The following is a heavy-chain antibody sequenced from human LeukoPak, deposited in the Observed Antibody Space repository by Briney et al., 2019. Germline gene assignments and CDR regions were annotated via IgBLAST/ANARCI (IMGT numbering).Heavy chain of an antibody. D-gene: IGHD2-2*01. Sequence: GESLKISCKGSGYSFISYWIGWVRQMPGKGLEWMGIIYPGDSDTRYSPSFQGQVTISADKSISTAYLQWSSLKASDTAMYYCARQEDCSSTSCYPGYWFDPWGQGTLVTVSS. V-gene: IGHV5-51*01. CDR2: IYPGDSDT. CDR3: ARQEDCSSTSCYPGYWFDP. J-gene: IGHJ5*02. CDR1: GYSFISYW.